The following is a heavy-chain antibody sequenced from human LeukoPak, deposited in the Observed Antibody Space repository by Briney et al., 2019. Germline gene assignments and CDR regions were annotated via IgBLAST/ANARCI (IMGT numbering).Heavy chain of an antibody. V-gene: IGHV3-21*04. CDR3: ASQEDIVVVPAAQTYNWFDP. Sequence: GGSLRLSCAASGFTFSSYTMHWIRQAPGKGLEWVSSISGSNSYIFYADSVKGRFTVSRDNSKNTLYLQMNSLRAEDTAVYYCASQEDIVVVPAAQTYNWFDPWGQGTLVTVSS. CDR2: ISGSNSYI. D-gene: IGHD2-2*01. CDR1: GFTFSSYT. J-gene: IGHJ5*02.